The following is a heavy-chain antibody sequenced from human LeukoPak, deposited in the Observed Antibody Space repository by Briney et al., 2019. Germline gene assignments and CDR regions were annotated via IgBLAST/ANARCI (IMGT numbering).Heavy chain of an antibody. Sequence: SVKVSCKASGGTFSSYAISWVRQAPGQGLEWMGGIIPIFGTANYAQKFQGRVTITTDESTSTAYMELSSLRSEDTAVYYCARVSGIVVVPYYYYMDVWGKGTTVTVSS. D-gene: IGHD2-2*01. CDR3: ARVSGIVVVPYYYYMDV. CDR1: GGTFSSYA. V-gene: IGHV1-69*05. CDR2: IIPIFGTA. J-gene: IGHJ6*03.